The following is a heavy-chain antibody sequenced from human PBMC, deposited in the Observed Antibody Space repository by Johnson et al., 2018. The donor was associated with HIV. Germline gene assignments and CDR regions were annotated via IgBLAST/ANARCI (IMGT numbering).Heavy chain of an antibody. CDR1: GFTFSSYG. V-gene: IGHV3-NL1*01. CDR2: IYSGGST. J-gene: IGHJ3*01. CDR3: ARVLSWWSGAFDL. Sequence: QVQLVESGGGVVQPGRSLRLSCAASGFTFSSYGMHWVRQAPGKGLEWVSVIYSGGSTYYADSVKGRFTISRDNSKNTLYLQMNSLRAEDTAVYYCARVLSWWSGAFDLWGQGTMVTVSS. D-gene: IGHD2-21*01.